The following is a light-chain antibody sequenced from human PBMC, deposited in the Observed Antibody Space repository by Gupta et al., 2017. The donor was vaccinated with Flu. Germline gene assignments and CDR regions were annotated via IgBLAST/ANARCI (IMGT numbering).Light chain of an antibody. V-gene: IGLV2-11*03. J-gene: IGLJ3*02. Sequence: TIYCNGTSSDVGGGNYVCWYQQHPGKAPKLMIFDVSERASGVADRFSGSKDGNTAAVTIAGRQEEDEADYYCGSGADSHNVWVLGGGTKLTVL. CDR2: DVS. CDR1: SSDVGGGNY. CDR3: GSGADSHNVWV.